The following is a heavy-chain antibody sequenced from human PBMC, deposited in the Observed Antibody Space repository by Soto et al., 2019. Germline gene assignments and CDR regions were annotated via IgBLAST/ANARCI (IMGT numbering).Heavy chain of an antibody. CDR2: IYYSGST. V-gene: IGHV4-59*08. CDR3: ARHLSAGRYGDYVLGYYYYGMDV. Sequence: QVQLQESGPGLVKPSETLSLTCTVSGGSISSYYWSWIRQPPGKGLEWIGYIYYSGSTNYNPSLRSRVTISVATSKTQSSLKLSSVTAADTAVYYCARHLSAGRYGDYVLGYYYYGMDVWGQGTTVTVSS. D-gene: IGHD4-17*01. CDR1: GGSISSYY. J-gene: IGHJ6*02.